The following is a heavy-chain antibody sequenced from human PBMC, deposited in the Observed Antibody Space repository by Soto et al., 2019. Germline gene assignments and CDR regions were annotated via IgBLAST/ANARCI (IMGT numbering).Heavy chain of an antibody. Sequence: PVGSLRLSCAASGFTFSTYAMSWVRQVPGKGLEWVSAISGNAGKTHYVDSVKGRFSISRDNSKNTVSLQMNGLRVEDTAVYFCVKERPNLVVADNWGHGTLVTVSS. CDR1: GFTFSTYA. CDR3: VKERPNLVVADN. J-gene: IGHJ4*01. CDR2: ISGNAGKT. D-gene: IGHD2-15*01. V-gene: IGHV3-23*01.